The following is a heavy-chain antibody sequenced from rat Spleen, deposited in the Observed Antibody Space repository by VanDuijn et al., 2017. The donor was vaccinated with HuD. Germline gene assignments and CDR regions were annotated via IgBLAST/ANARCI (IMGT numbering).Heavy chain of an antibody. V-gene: IGHV3-3*01. Sequence: EVQLQESGPGLVKPSQSLSLTCSVTGYSITSSYRWNWIRKFPGNKLEWMGYINSDGSTNYNPPLKSRISITRDTSKNQFFLQLNSVTTEDTATYYCARTYGGYSPYYFDYWGQGVMVTVSS. D-gene: IGHD1-11*01. CDR3: ARTYGGYSPYYFDY. CDR2: INSDGST. CDR1: GYSITSSYR. J-gene: IGHJ2*01.